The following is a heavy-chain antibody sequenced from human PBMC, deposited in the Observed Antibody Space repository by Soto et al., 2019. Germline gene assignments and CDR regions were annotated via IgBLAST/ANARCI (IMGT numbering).Heavy chain of an antibody. CDR3: TTDPGDYEDF. CDR2: IKNKADGATA. Sequence: GGSLRLSCAASGITFTNAWMSWVRQAPGKGLEWVGRIKNKADGATADYAAPVRGRFTISRDDSKNTLFLQVNSLKTEDTAVYYCTTDPGDYEDFWGRGTLVTVSS. J-gene: IGHJ4*02. CDR1: GITFTNAW. V-gene: IGHV3-15*01. D-gene: IGHD4-17*01.